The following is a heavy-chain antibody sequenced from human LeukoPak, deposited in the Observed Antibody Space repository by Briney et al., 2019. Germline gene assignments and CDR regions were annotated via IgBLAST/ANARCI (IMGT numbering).Heavy chain of an antibody. V-gene: IGHV3-23*01. D-gene: IGHD3-10*01. Sequence: GGSLRLSCAGSGFTFSSYGMSWVRQAPGKGLEWVSSISGSGDSTNYADSVKGRFTISRDNSKTTLYLQMNSLRAEDTAVYYCAKRRYGSRPYDANWGQGTLVTVSS. CDR3: AKRRYGSRPYDAN. CDR2: ISGSGDST. J-gene: IGHJ4*02. CDR1: GFTFSSYG.